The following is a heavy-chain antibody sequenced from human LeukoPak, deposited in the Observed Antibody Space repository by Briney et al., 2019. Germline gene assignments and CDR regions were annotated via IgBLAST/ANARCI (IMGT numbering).Heavy chain of an antibody. V-gene: IGHV4-39*07. CDR2: IYYSGST. CDR3: ASYSSSWYGNWFDP. D-gene: IGHD6-13*01. Sequence: SETLSLTCTVSGGSISSSSYYWGWIRQPPGKGLEWIGSIYYSGSTYYNPSLKSRVTISVDTSKNQFSLKLSSVAAADMAVYYCASYSSSWYGNWFDPWGQGTLATVSS. CDR1: GGSISSSSYY. J-gene: IGHJ5*02.